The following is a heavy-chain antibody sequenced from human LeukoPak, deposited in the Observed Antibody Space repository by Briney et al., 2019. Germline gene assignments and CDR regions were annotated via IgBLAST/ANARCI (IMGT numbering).Heavy chain of an antibody. J-gene: IGHJ4*02. D-gene: IGHD2-15*01. CDR1: GFTFTNAW. V-gene: IGHV3-15*07. CDR2: IKSKADGETI. Sequence: GGSLRLSCAASGFTFTNAWMNWVRQAPGKGLEWVGRIKSKADGETIDYAAPVKGRFTFSRDDSKNMLYLQMNSLKSEDTAVYYCSTLASRGLSDSWGQGTLVTVSS. CDR3: STLASRGLSDS.